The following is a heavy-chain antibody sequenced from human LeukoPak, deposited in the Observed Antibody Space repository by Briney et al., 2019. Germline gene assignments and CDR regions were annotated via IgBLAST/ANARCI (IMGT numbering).Heavy chain of an antibody. V-gene: IGHV4-39*01. Sequence: WIRQPPGKGLEWIGSIYYSGSTYYRPSLKSRVTMSVDTSKNQFSLRLSSVTAADTAVYYCARGLRWDLTISGTSTFDYWGQGSLVTVSS. CDR2: IYYSGST. CDR3: ARGLRWDLTISGTSTFDY. J-gene: IGHJ4*02. D-gene: IGHD1-26*01.